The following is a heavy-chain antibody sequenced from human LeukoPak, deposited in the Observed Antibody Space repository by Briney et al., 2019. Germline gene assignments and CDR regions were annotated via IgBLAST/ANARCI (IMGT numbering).Heavy chain of an antibody. CDR3: ARHGGGFGSGTYYNFDC. J-gene: IGHJ4*02. CDR1: GDSISSYF. V-gene: IGHV4-59*08. D-gene: IGHD3-10*01. Sequence: SETLSLTCTVSGDSISSYFWSWIRQPPGKGLEWIGYIYYSGSTNYNPSLKSRVTISVDTSMHQFSLKLTSVTAAVTAVYYCARHGGGFGSGTYYNFDCWGQGTLVTVSS. CDR2: IYYSGST.